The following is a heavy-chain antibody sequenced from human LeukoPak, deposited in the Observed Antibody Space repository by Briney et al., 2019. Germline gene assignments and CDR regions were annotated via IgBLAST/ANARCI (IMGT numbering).Heavy chain of an antibody. CDR1: GYRFTSYG. CDR3: ARDRDGYNGGDY. D-gene: IGHD5-24*01. V-gene: IGHV1-18*01. Sequence: ASVKVSCKASGYRFTSYGISWVRQAPGQGLEWMGWISAYNVNTNNAQKLQGRVTMTTDTSTSTAYMELRSLRPDDTAVYYCARDRDGYNGGDYWGQGTPVTVSS. CDR2: ISAYNVNT. J-gene: IGHJ4*02.